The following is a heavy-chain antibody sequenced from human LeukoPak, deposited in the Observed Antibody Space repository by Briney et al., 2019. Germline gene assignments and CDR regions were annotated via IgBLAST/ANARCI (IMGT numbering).Heavy chain of an antibody. CDR2: INPNSGGT. V-gene: IGHV1-2*02. D-gene: IGHD3-10*01. CDR1: GYTFTGYY. CDR3: GRWRITMVRGVSNWFDP. J-gene: IGHJ5*02. Sequence: ASVKVSCKASGYTFTGYYMHWVRQAPGQGLEWMGWINPNSGGTNYAQKFQGGVTMTRDTSISTAYMELSRLRSDDTAVYYCGRWRITMVRGVSNWFDPWGQGTLVTVSS.